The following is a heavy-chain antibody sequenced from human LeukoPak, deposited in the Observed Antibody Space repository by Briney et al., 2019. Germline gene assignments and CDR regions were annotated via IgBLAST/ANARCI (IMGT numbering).Heavy chain of an antibody. Sequence: GGSLRLSCAASGFIFSSYSMNWVRQAPGKGLEWVSYISRDSGTIYEADSVKGRFTISRDNAKNSLYLQMNSLRAEDTAVYYCARESQGYCSSTSCYALGAFDIWGQGTMVTVSS. J-gene: IGHJ3*02. CDR1: GFIFSSYS. V-gene: IGHV3-48*04. D-gene: IGHD2-2*01. CDR3: ARESQGYCSSTSCYALGAFDI. CDR2: ISRDSGTI.